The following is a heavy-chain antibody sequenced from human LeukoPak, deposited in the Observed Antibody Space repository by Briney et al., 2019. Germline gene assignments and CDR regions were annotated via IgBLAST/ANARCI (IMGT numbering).Heavy chain of an antibody. D-gene: IGHD3-10*01. J-gene: IGHJ5*02. CDR3: ARGRGEGRGISMVRGVRAPSYNWFDP. Sequence: SQTLSLTCTVSGGSISSGSYYWSWIRQPAGKGLEWIGRIYTSGSTNYNPSLKSRVTMSVDTSKNQFSLKLSSVTAADTAVYYCARGRGEGRGISMVRGVRAPSYNWFDPWGHGTPVIVSS. CDR2: IYTSGST. CDR1: GGSISSGSYY. V-gene: IGHV4-61*02.